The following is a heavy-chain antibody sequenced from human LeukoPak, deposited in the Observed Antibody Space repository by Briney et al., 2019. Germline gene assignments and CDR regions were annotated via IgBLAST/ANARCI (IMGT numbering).Heavy chain of an antibody. V-gene: IGHV4-30-2*01. Sequence: PSETLSLTCAVSGGSISSGGYSWSWIRQPPGKGLEWIRYIYHSGSTYYNPSLKSRVTISVDRSKNQFSLKLSSVTAADTAVYYCARGLGRGYNWFDPWGQGTLVTVSS. J-gene: IGHJ5*02. CDR3: ARGLGRGYNWFDP. CDR2: IYHSGST. CDR1: GGSISSGGYS. D-gene: IGHD3-10*01.